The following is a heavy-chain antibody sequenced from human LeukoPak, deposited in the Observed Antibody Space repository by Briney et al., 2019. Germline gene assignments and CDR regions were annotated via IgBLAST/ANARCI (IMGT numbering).Heavy chain of an antibody. Sequence: SETLSLTCTVSGGSISSGDYYWSWIRQPPGKGLEWIGYIYYSGSTYYNPSLKSRVTISVDTSKNQFSLKLSSVTAADTAVYYCARGVVPAAIAFDYWGQGTLVSVSS. D-gene: IGHD2-2*01. J-gene: IGHJ4*02. CDR1: GGSISSGDYY. CDR2: IYYSGST. CDR3: ARGVVPAAIAFDY. V-gene: IGHV4-30-4*08.